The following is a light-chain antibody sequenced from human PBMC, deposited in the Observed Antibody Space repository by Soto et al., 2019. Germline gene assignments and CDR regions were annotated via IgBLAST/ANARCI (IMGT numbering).Light chain of an antibody. CDR3: SSYPSSSTLVV. Sequence: QSALTQPASVSGSPGQSITISCTGTSSDVGGYNYVSWYQQHPGKAPKLMIYDVSNRPSGVSNRFSGSKSGNTASLTIAGLQAEDEADYYCSSYPSSSTLVVFGGGPKLTVL. CDR2: DVS. J-gene: IGLJ2*01. CDR1: SSDVGGYNY. V-gene: IGLV2-14*01.